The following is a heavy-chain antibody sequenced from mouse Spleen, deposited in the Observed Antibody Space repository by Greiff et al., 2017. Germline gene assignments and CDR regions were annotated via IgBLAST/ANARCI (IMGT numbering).Heavy chain of an antibody. D-gene: IGHD2-3*01. CDR2: IRNKANGYTT. CDR3: ARKGYDGYYHDY. CDR1: GFTFTDYY. V-gene: IGHV7-3*01. Sequence: EVKLMESGGGLVQPGGSLSLSCAASGFTFTDYYMSWVRQPPGKALEWLGFIRNKANGYTTEYSASVKGRFTISRDNSQSILYLQMNALRAEDSATYYCARKGYDGYYHDYWGQGTTLTVSS. J-gene: IGHJ2*01.